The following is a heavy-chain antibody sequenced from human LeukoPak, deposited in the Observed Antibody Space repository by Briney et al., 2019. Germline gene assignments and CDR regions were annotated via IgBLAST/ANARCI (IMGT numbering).Heavy chain of an antibody. D-gene: IGHD5-18*01. Sequence: ASVKVSCKTSGYTFSAFYMQWVRQAPGQGLEWMGWINTNTGNPTYAQGFTGRFVFSLDTSVSTAYLQISSLKAEDTAVYYCARAGRRGYSYVPDYWGQGTLVTVSS. CDR2: INTNTGNP. CDR3: ARAGRRGYSYVPDY. J-gene: IGHJ4*02. CDR1: GYTFSAFY. V-gene: IGHV7-4-1*02.